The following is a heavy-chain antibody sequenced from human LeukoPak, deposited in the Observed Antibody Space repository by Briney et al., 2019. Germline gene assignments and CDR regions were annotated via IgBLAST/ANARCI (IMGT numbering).Heavy chain of an antibody. CDR3: ARDSTYYYDSGSSGPHYFGY. J-gene: IGHJ4*02. CDR2: LSLVGTIT. V-gene: IGHV3-30*04. Sequence: GGSLRLSCAASGFTFSSYALHWVRRPQGKGRNGGAVLSLVGTITYYADSVKGRFTISRDNSKNTLYLQLNSLRAEDTAVYYCARDSTYYYDSGSSGPHYFGYWGQGTLVTVSS. CDR1: GFTFSSYA. D-gene: IGHD3-10*01.